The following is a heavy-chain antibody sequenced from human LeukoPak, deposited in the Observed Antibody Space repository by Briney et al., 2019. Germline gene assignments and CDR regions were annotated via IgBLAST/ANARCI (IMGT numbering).Heavy chain of an antibody. Sequence: PSETLSLTCAVYGGSFSGYYWSWIRQPPGKGLEWIGYIYYSGSTNYNPSLKSRVTISVDTSKNQFSLKLSSVTAADTAVYYCARGGLNYYYYYMDVWGKGTTVTISS. CDR1: GGSFSGYY. CDR2: IYYSGST. J-gene: IGHJ6*03. V-gene: IGHV4-59*01. CDR3: ARGGLNYYYYYMDV.